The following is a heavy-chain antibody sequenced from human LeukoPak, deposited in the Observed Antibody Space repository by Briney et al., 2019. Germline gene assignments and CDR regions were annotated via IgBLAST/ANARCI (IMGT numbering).Heavy chain of an antibody. D-gene: IGHD2-2*01. Sequence: SVKVSCKASGYTITGYYMHWVRQAPGQGLEWMGGIIPIFGTANYAQKFQGRVTITADESTSTAYMELSSLRSEDTAVYYCATKYQLPYGMDVWGQGTTVTVSS. CDR1: GYTITGYY. CDR3: ATKYQLPYGMDV. CDR2: IIPIFGTA. V-gene: IGHV1-69*13. J-gene: IGHJ6*02.